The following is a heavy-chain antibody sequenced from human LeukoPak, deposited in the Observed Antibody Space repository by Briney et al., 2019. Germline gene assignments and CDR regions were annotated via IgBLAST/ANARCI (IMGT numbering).Heavy chain of an antibody. CDR2: IKQDGSEK. D-gene: IGHD6-19*01. CDR1: GFTFSSYW. CDR3: ASDDYSSGWFENY. Sequence: PGGSLRLSCAASGFTFSSYWMSWVRQAPGKGLEWVANIKQDGSEKYYVDSVKGRFTISRDNAKNSLYLQMNSLRAEDTAVYYCASDDYSSGWFENYWGQGTLVTVSS. J-gene: IGHJ4*02. V-gene: IGHV3-7*01.